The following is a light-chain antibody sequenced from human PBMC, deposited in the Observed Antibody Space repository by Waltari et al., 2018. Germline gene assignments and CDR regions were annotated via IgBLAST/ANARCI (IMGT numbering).Light chain of an antibody. V-gene: IGKV4-1*01. CDR2: WAS. J-gene: IGKJ4*01. Sequence: DIVLTQSPASLAVSLGERATINCKYSQSVLDTSNNKNFLSWYQQRPGKPPTLLVYWASIRQSVIPDRFTGSGSGTDFTLTISNFQAEDGAVYYCHQYSATPLTFGGGTKVEMK. CDR1: QSVLDTSNNKNF. CDR3: HQYSATPLT.